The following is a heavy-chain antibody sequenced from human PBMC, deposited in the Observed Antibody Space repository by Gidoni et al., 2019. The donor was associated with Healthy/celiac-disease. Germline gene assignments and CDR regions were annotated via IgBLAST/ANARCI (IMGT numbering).Heavy chain of an antibody. CDR3: ARHDYSNYFDY. D-gene: IGHD4-4*01. V-gene: IGHV4-39*01. CDR2: IYYSGST. CDR1: GGSISSSSYY. J-gene: IGHJ4*02. Sequence: QLQLQESGPGLVKPSETLSLTCTVSGGSISSSSYYWGWIRQPPGKGLEWIGSIYYSGSTCYNPSRKSRVTISVDTSKNQFSLKLSSVTAADTAVYYCARHDYSNYFDYWGQGTLVTVSS.